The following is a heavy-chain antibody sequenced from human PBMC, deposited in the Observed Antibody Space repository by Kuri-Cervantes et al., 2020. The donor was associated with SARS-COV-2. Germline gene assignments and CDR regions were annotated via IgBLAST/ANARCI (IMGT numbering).Heavy chain of an antibody. Sequence: GESLKISCAASGFTFDDYAMYWVRQVPGKGLEWVSSVTWDGGSTFYADSVKGRFTMSRDSSKKSLYLQMDSLTVEDTALYYCAKVFGVGSNIKYFDSWGQGTVVTVSS. D-gene: IGHD3-10*02. V-gene: IGHV3-43D*03. CDR3: AKVFGVGSNIKYFDS. CDR2: VTWDGGST. J-gene: IGHJ4*02. CDR1: GFTFDDYA.